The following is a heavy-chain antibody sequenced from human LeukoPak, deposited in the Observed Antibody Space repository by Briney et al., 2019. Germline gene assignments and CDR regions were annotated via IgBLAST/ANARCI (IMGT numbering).Heavy chain of an antibody. J-gene: IGHJ4*02. CDR2: IRSKADGGTT. V-gene: IGHV3-15*01. CDR3: TNQYFDF. Sequence: GGSLRLSCAASGFTFSNAWMNWVRQAPGKGLEWVGRIRSKADGGTTDYAAPVKGRFTILSDDSKNTLYLQLNSLTTEDTALYYCTNQYFDFWGQGTLVTVSS. CDR1: GFTFSNAW.